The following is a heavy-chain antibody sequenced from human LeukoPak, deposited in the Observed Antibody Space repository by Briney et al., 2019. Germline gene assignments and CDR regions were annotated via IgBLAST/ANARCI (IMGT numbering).Heavy chain of an antibody. CDR1: GGSISSYY. CDR3: ARDLGGVTTGHDAFDI. V-gene: IGHV4-59*01. J-gene: IGHJ3*02. D-gene: IGHD1-1*01. Sequence: SETLSLTCTVSGGSISSYYWSWIRQPPGKGLEGIGYIYYSGSTNYNPSLTSRVTISVDTSNNQFSLRLSSVTAADTAVYYCARDLGGVTTGHDAFDIWGQGTMVTVSS. CDR2: IYYSGST.